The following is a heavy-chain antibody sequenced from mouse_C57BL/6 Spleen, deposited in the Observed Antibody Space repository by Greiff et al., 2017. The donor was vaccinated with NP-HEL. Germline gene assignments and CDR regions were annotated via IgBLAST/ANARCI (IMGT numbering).Heavy chain of an antibody. CDR2: ISSGSSTI. D-gene: IGHD4-1*01. Sequence: EVKLMESGGGLVKPGGSLKLSCAASGFTFSDYGMHWVRQAPEKGLEWVAYISSGSSTIYYADTVKGRFTISRDNAKNTLVLQMTSLRSEDTAMYYCARPWGYWGQGTTLTVSS. V-gene: IGHV5-17*01. CDR3: ARPWGY. J-gene: IGHJ2*01. CDR1: GFTFSDYG.